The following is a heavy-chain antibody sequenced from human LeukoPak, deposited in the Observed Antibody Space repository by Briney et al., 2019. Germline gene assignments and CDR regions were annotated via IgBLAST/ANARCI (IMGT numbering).Heavy chain of an antibody. CDR1: GFTFSSYG. J-gene: IGHJ4*02. CDR2: ISYDGSNK. CDR3: AKGNSITMIVVDEYFDY. V-gene: IGHV3-30*18. Sequence: PGGSLRLSCVGSGFTFSSYGMHWVRQAPGKGLEWVAVISYDGSNKYYADSVKGRFTISRDNSKNTLYLQMNSLRAEDTAVYYCAKGNSITMIVVDEYFDYWGQGTLVTVSS. D-gene: IGHD3-22*01.